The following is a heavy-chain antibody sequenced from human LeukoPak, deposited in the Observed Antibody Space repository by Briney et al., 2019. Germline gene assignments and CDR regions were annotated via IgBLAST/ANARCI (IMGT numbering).Heavy chain of an antibody. V-gene: IGHV4-38-2*02. CDR2: MFHSGST. J-gene: IGHJ1*01. CDR1: GYSISNVVY. D-gene: IGHD1-26*01. Sequence: PETLSPTRAVSGYSISNVVYWGWVRQPPGKGLEWIGSMFHSGSTDYNPSLKSRVAMSVYTSNNQFSLKLSSVTAADTAVYYCARDSGNYHTSNSWGQGTVTTVSS. CDR3: ARDSGNYHTSNS.